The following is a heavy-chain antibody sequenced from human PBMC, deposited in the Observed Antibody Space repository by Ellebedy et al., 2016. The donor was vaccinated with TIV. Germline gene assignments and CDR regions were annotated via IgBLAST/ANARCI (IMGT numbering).Heavy chain of an antibody. J-gene: IGHJ6*02. Sequence: GESLKISCAASGFNDYYMGWIRQAPGKGLEWVSYISSSSSTIYYADSVKGRFTISRDNAKNSLYLQMNSLRAEDTAVYYCAREIVIVPAAIVSDLTTRYFYYNGMDVWGQGTTVTVSS. V-gene: IGHV3-11*04. CDR3: AREIVIVPAAIVSDLTTRYFYYNGMDV. CDR1: GFNDYY. CDR2: ISSSSSTI. D-gene: IGHD2-2*01.